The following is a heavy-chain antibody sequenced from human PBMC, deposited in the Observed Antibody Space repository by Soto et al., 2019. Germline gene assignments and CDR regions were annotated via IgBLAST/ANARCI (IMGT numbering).Heavy chain of an antibody. CDR2: ISYDGSNK. Sequence: PGGSLRLSCAASGFTFSSYGMHWVRQAPGKGLEWVAVISYDGSNKYYADSVKGRFTISRDNSKNTLYLQMNSLRAEDTAVYYCAKDVGSSTLDYWGQGTLVTVSS. D-gene: IGHD2-2*01. J-gene: IGHJ4*02. CDR3: AKDVGSSTLDY. CDR1: GFTFSSYG. V-gene: IGHV3-30*18.